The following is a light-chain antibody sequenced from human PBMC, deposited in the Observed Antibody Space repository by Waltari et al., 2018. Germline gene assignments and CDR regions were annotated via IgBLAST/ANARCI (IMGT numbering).Light chain of an antibody. CDR1: QRINSW. CDR3: QQYNSHSQT. J-gene: IGKJ2*01. V-gene: IGKV1-5*03. Sequence: DIQMTQSPSTLSASVGDRVTITCRASQRINSWLAWYQQKPGKAPKLLIYNASTLQSGVPSRFSGSGSGTEFTLTISSLQPDDFATYYCQQYNSHSQTFGRGTKLEIK. CDR2: NAS.